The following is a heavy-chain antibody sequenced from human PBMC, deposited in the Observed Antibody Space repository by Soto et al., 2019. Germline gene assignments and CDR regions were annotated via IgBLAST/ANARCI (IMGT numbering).Heavy chain of an antibody. V-gene: IGHV4-4*07. CDR1: GGSISSYY. CDR2: IYTSGST. J-gene: IGHJ6*02. CDR3: ARDRSTTYYYYYGMDV. Sequence: PSETLSLTCTVSGGSISSYYWSWIRQPAGKGLEWIGRIYTSGSTNYNPSLKSRVTMSVDTSKNQFSLKLGSVTAADTAVYYCARDRSTTYYYYYGMDVWGQGTTVTVSS.